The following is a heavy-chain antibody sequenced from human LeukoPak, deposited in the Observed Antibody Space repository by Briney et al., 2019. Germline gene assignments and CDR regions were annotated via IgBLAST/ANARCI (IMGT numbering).Heavy chain of an antibody. J-gene: IGHJ4*02. D-gene: IGHD1-7*01. V-gene: IGHV3-11*04. CDR1: GFTFSDYY. CDR2: IGSSGSTI. CDR3: ARAENNWNYVLDY. Sequence: GGSLRLSCAASGFTFSDYYMSWIRQAPGKGLEWVSYIGSSGSTIYYADSVKGRFTISRDNAKNSLSLQMNSLRAEDTALYYCARAENNWNYVLDYWGQGTLVTVSS.